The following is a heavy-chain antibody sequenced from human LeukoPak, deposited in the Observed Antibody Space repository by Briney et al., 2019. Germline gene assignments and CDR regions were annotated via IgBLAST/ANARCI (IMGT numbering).Heavy chain of an antibody. D-gene: IGHD1-14*01. CDR3: ARFKANHKTKGDAFDI. V-gene: IGHV1-8*01. Sequence: ASVKVSCKASGYTFTSYDINWVRQATGQGLEWMGWMNPNSGNTGYAQKFQGRVTMTRNTSISTAYMELSSLRSEDTAVYYCARFKANHKTKGDAFDIWGQGTMVTVSS. CDR2: MNPNSGNT. CDR1: GYTFTSYD. J-gene: IGHJ3*02.